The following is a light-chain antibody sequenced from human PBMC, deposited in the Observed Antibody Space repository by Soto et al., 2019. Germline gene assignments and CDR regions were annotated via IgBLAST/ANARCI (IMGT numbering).Light chain of an antibody. CDR2: GAS. J-gene: IGKJ1*01. CDR3: QQYNTYPRT. CDR1: QSIRSY. Sequence: GDRVTITCRASQSIRSYLAWYQQKPGKAPNLLIYGASSLERGVPSRFSGSGSGTEFTLTINSLQPDDFATYYCQQYNTYPRTFGQGTKVDIK. V-gene: IGKV1-5*01.